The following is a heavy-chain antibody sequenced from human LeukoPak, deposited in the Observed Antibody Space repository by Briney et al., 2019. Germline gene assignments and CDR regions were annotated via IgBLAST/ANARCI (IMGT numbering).Heavy chain of an antibody. D-gene: IGHD6-13*01. CDR1: GFTFTSYS. Sequence: GGSLRLSCAASGFTFTSYSMNWVRQAPGKGLEWVSSISSSSSYIYYADSVKGRFTISRDNAKNSVYLQMNSLRAEDTALYYCARGSGSSWYFYFDYWGQGTLVTVSS. CDR3: ARGSGSSWYFYFDY. V-gene: IGHV3-21*04. J-gene: IGHJ4*02. CDR2: ISSSSSYI.